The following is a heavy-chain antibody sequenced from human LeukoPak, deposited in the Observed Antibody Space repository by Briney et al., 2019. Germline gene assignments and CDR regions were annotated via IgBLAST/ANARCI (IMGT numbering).Heavy chain of an antibody. CDR3: ARVSPSIAVAGGWFDP. Sequence: SETLSLTCTVSGGSISSYYWSWIRQPPGKGLEWIGYIYYSGSTNYNPSLKSRVTISVDTSKNQFSLKLSSVTAADTAVYYYARVSPSIAVAGGWFDPWGQGTLVTVSS. CDR2: IYYSGST. CDR1: GGSISSYY. V-gene: IGHV4-59*01. D-gene: IGHD6-19*01. J-gene: IGHJ5*02.